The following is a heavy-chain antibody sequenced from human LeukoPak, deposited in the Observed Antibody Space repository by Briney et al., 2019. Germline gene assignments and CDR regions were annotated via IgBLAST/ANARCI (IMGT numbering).Heavy chain of an antibody. D-gene: IGHD6-25*01. Sequence: ASVKVSCKASGGTFSSYAISWVRQAPGQGLEWMGGIIPLFGPVNYAQKFQGRVTITADESTSTAYMELSSLRSEDTAVYYCARDQGLRLEWGAKFDIWGQGTMVTVSS. J-gene: IGHJ3*02. CDR3: ARDQGLRLEWGAKFDI. CDR2: IIPLFGPV. V-gene: IGHV1-69*13. CDR1: GGTFSSYA.